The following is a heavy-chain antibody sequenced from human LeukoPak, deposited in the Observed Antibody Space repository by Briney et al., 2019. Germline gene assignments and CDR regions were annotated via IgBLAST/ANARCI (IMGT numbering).Heavy chain of an antibody. CDR2: MNPNSGNT. V-gene: IGHV1-8*01. CDR1: GYTFTNYD. J-gene: IGHJ6*02. CDR3: ARNVYNYDFWSGYYYYYGMDV. Sequence: GASVKVSCKASGYTFTNYDINWVRQATGQGLEWMGCMNPNSGNTGYAQKFQGRVTMTRNTSISTAYMELSSLRFEDTAVYYCARNVYNYDFWSGYYYYYGMDVWGQGTTVTVSS. D-gene: IGHD3-3*01.